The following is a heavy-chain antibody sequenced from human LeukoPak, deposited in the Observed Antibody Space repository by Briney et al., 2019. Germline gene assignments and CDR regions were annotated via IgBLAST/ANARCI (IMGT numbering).Heavy chain of an antibody. V-gene: IGHV1-8*01. J-gene: IGHJ6*02. CDR1: GYTFTNYD. CDR3: ARGPVSTHGMDV. CDR2: RNPNSGRT. Sequence: ASVKVSCKASGYTFTNYDINWVRQATGQGLEWMGWRNPNSGRTGFAQKFQGRLTMTADTSIRTAYMELSSLTSDDTAVYYCARGPVSTHGMDVWGQGTTVTVSS. D-gene: IGHD6-13*01.